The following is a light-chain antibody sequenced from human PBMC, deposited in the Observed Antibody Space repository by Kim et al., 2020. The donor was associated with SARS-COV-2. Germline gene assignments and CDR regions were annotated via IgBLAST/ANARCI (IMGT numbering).Light chain of an antibody. CDR2: GAS. J-gene: IGKJ4*01. CDR3: QQYNNWPLT. Sequence: VSPGERATRTCRASQSVNSNLAWYQQKPGQAPRLLIYGASTRATGIPARFSGSGSGTEFTLTISSLQSEDFAVYYCQQYNNWPLTFGGGTKVDIK. V-gene: IGKV3-15*01. CDR1: QSVNSN.